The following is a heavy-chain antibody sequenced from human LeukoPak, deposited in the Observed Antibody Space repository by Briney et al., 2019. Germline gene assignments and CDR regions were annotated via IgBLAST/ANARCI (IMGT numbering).Heavy chain of an antibody. CDR2: IYYSGST. J-gene: IGHJ4*02. D-gene: IGHD3-22*01. CDR3: ARVDDSSGYGNDY. V-gene: IGHV4-39*07. Sequence: SETLSLTCTVSGGSMSSYYWGWIRQPPGKGLEWIGSIYYSGSTYYNPSLKSRVTISVDTSKNQFSLKLSSVTAADTAVYYCARVDDSSGYGNDYWGQGTLVTVSS. CDR1: GGSMSSYY.